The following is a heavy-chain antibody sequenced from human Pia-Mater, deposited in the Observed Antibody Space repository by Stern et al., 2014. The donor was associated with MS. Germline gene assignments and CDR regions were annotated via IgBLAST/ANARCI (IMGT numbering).Heavy chain of an antibody. CDR2: INPSGGSA. D-gene: IGHD6-6*01. V-gene: IGHV1-46*01. J-gene: IGHJ4*02. Sequence: QVQLVQSGAEVKKSGASVKLSCKASGYTFTNYYMHWVRQAPGHGLEWMGIINPSGGSASYAQKFQDRVTMTSASSSSTVFMELSSLRSDDTAVYYCARDSAARLSDYWGQGTLVTVSS. CDR1: GYTFTNYY. CDR3: ARDSAARLSDY.